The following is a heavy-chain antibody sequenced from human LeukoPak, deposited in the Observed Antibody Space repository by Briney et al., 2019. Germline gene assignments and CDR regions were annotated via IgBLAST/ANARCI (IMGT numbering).Heavy chain of an antibody. J-gene: IGHJ5*02. CDR3: ARLSNWFDP. CDR2: IYYSGST. V-gene: IGHV4-59*08. CDR1: GGSISSYY. Sequence: SETLSLTCTVSGGSISSYYWSWIRQPPGKGLEWIGYIYYSGSTNYNPSLKSRVTISVDTSKNQFSLKLSSVTAADTAVYYCARLSNWFDPWGQGTLVTVSS.